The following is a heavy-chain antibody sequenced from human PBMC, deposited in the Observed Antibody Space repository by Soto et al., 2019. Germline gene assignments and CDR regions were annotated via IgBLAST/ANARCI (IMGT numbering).Heavy chain of an antibody. CDR2: IWYDGNNK. J-gene: IGHJ4*02. Sequence: GGSLGLSCAASGFTFRNYGMHWVRQAPGKGLEWVALIWYDGNNKYYADSVKGRFTISRDNAKNSLYLQMNSLRAEDTAVYYCARDLNLGSFDYWGQGTLVTVS. CDR3: ARDLNLGSFDY. CDR1: GFTFRNYG. V-gene: IGHV3-33*01.